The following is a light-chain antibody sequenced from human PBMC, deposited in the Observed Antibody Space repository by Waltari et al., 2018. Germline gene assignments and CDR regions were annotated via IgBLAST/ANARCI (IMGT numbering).Light chain of an antibody. V-gene: IGKV1-39*01. Sequence: DFQMTQSPSSLSASVGDRVTITCRASQYISTYLNWYQQRPGKAPNLLIYDASTLRSGVPSRFSGSGSGTDFTLTISSLQPEDFATYFCQQSYNTPRTFGQGTKV. J-gene: IGKJ1*01. CDR3: QQSYNTPRT. CDR2: DAS. CDR1: QYISTY.